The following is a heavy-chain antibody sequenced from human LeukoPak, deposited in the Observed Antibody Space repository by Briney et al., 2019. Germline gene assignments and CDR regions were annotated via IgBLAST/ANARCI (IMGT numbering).Heavy chain of an antibody. Sequence: GGSLRLSCAASGFTFSDYYMSWIRQAQGKGLEWVSYISSSGSTIYYADSVKGRFTISRDNAKNSLYLQMNSLRAEDTAVYYCATTVDIVYYFDYWGQGTLVTVSS. D-gene: IGHD5-12*01. CDR1: GFTFSDYY. V-gene: IGHV3-11*01. CDR3: ATTVDIVYYFDY. J-gene: IGHJ4*02. CDR2: ISSSGSTI.